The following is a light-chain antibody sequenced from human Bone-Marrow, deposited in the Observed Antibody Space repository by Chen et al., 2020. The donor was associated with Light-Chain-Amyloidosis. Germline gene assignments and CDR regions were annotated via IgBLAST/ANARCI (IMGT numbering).Light chain of an antibody. Sequence: NFMLTQPHSVSESPGKTVIISCTRSSGSIATNYVQWYQQRPGSSPTTAIDEDDQRPSGVPDRFSGSIDRSSNSASLTISGLKTEDEADYYCQSYQGSSQGVFGGGTKLTVL. V-gene: IGLV6-57*01. CDR1: SGSIATNY. CDR3: QSYQGSSQGV. J-gene: IGLJ3*02. CDR2: EDD.